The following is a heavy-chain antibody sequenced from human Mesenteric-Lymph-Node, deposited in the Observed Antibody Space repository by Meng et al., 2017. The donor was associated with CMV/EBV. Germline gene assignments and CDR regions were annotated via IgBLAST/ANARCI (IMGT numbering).Heavy chain of an antibody. V-gene: IGHV1-18*01. CDR1: CTDYG. D-gene: IGHD3-22*01. CDR3: ARGFSHEEKSYEKGGWFDP. Sequence: CTDYGINWVRQAPGQGLEWMGWISVYYGNPNYAQKFRDRVTMTTDTSTNTAYMELKSLKSDDTAMYYCARGFSHEEKSYEKGGWFDPWGLGTLVTVSS. J-gene: IGHJ5*02. CDR2: ISVYYGNP.